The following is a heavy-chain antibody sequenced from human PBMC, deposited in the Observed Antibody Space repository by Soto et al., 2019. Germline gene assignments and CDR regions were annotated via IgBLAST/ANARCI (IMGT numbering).Heavy chain of an antibody. J-gene: IGHJ6*02. CDR1: VFTFSSYS. V-gene: IGHV3-23*01. D-gene: IGHD3-3*01. CDR2: ISGSGGST. CDR3: AKEMSPYLEWLLYYYYGMDV. Sequence: GGSRRLSCAASVFTFSSYSMSWVRQAPGKGLEWVSAISGSGGSTYYADSVKGRFTISRDNSKNTLYLQMNSLRAEDTAVYYCAKEMSPYLEWLLYYYYGMDVWGQGTTVTVSS.